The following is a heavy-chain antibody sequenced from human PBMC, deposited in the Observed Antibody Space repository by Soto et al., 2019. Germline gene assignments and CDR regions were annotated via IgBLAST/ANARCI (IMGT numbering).Heavy chain of an antibody. Sequence: EVQLVESGGGLVQPGGSLRLSCAASGFTFSSDWMHWVRQAAGQGLVWVSRINMDGSSTNYADSVKSRFTISRDNAKNTLYLQMNSPRAEDTAVYYCARGPRGMYGNDFWGQGALVTVSS. J-gene: IGHJ4*02. CDR1: GFTFSSDW. D-gene: IGHD3-10*02. CDR3: ARGPRGMYGNDF. V-gene: IGHV3-74*01. CDR2: INMDGSST.